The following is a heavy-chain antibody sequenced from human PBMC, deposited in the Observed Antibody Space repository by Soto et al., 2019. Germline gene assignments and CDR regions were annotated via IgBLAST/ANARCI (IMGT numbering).Heavy chain of an antibody. Sequence: EVQLLESGGGLVAPGGSLRLSCAASGFTFSRYAMTCVRQAPGKGLGWVSSINGRGETTYYADREQGRLIVSKDMSKNKLFVPMKGLRAEDTAVYFCVKKRPDMGDNSGWYGWAEWGPGTLVSVSS. D-gene: IGHD6-13*01. CDR2: INGRGETT. V-gene: IGHV3-23*01. CDR1: GFTFSRYA. J-gene: IGHJ4*02. CDR3: VKKRPDMGDNSGWYGWAE.